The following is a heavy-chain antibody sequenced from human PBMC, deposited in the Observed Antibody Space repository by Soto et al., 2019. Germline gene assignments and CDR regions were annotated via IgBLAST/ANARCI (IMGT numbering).Heavy chain of an antibody. D-gene: IGHD1-1*01. CDR3: SKDGPRRTSGYFFDY. J-gene: IGHJ4*02. CDR1: GFTFSTYA. Sequence: EVQLLESGGKLVQPGGSLTLSCAASGFTFSTYAMAWVRQAPGKGLEWVSGVSASGLNTDYADPVKGRFYISRDNSKNTVSLHMNSLRVEATSLYCCSKDGPRRTSGYFFDYGGQGTPVTVSS. V-gene: IGHV3-23*01. CDR2: VSASGLNT.